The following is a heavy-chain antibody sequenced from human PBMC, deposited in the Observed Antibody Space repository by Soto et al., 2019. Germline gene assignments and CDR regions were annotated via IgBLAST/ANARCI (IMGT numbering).Heavy chain of an antibody. Sequence: PSETLSLTCAVYGGSFSGYYWSWIRQPPGKGLEWIGEINHSGSTNYNPSLKSRVAISIDTSRSQVSLRLSSVTAADTAVYYCARFARIATPADFWGQGTLVTVSS. CDR1: GGSFSGYY. J-gene: IGHJ4*02. CDR2: INHSGST. D-gene: IGHD6-13*01. V-gene: IGHV4-34*01. CDR3: ARFARIATPADF.